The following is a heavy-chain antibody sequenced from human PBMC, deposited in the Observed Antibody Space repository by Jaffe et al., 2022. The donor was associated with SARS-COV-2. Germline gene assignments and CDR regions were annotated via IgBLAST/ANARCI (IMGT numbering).Heavy chain of an antibody. CDR2: TSYTGNT. D-gene: IGHD2-8*01. V-gene: IGHV4-39*01. J-gene: IGHJ3*01. CDR1: GGSISSTSYY. CDR3: ARPRLHEDIVLMVDDAFDV. Sequence: QVQLQESGPGLVKPSETLSLTCSVSGGSISSTSYYWGWIRQAPGKGPEWIGTTSYTGNTYYNPSLKSRVTISVDTSKNQFSLKLRSVTAADTAVYYCARPRLHEDIVLMVDDAFDVWGQGTMVTVSS.